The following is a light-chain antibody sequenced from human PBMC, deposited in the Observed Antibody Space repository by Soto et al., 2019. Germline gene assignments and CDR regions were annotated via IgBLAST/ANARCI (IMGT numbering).Light chain of an antibody. V-gene: IGKV1-6*01. CDR1: QDIRVA. CDR3: LQDYDFPYA. CDR2: AAS. J-gene: IGKJ2*01. Sequence: AIQMTQSPPSLSASVGDRVIITCRASQDIRVAVVWLQQRPGHAPTLLIYAASTLHTGVPATFTGSGSGTDFTLTINDLQPEDVATYFCLQDYDFPYAFGQGTKLEI.